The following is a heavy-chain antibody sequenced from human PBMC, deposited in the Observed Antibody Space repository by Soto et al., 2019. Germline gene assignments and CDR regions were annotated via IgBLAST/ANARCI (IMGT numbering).Heavy chain of an antibody. V-gene: IGHV3-23*01. CDR3: AXVQMLYGISKIAGWFDS. Sequence: HPGGSLRLSCTASGLTFSDYGMTWVRQAPGKGLEWVSTIGGSGITTYYADSVKGRFTISRDNSGNTLNLQMNSLRADDTAVYHCAXVQMLYGISKIAGWFDSWGQGTLVTVSS. J-gene: IGHJ5*01. D-gene: IGHD2-2*02. CDR1: GLTFSDYG. CDR2: IGGSGITT.